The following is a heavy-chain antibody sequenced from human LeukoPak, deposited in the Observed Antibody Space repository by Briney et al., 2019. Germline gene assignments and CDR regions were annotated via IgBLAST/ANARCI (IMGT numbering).Heavy chain of an antibody. CDR3: ARPADYGGFEY. D-gene: IGHD4-17*01. Sequence: PGGSLRLSCGASGFTFSSYLMHWVRQAPGKGLVWVSRINNDGSSTTYADSVRGRFTISRDNAKNTLNLQMNSLRAEDTAVYYCARPADYGGFEYWGQGTLVTVSS. V-gene: IGHV3-74*01. CDR1: GFTFSSYL. CDR2: INNDGSST. J-gene: IGHJ4*02.